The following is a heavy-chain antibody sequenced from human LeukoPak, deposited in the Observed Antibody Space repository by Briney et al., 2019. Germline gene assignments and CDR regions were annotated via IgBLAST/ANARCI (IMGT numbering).Heavy chain of an antibody. CDR2: ISGSGGTT. D-gene: IGHD3-22*01. J-gene: IGHJ4*02. Sequence: GGSLRLTCAASGFTFSSYGMNWVRQAPGKGLEWVSGISGSGGTTYYADSVKGRFTISRDNSKNSLSLQVSSLRAEDTAVYYCAKTNGYYSDWGQGTLVTVSS. V-gene: IGHV3-23*01. CDR1: GFTFSSYG. CDR3: AKTNGYYSD.